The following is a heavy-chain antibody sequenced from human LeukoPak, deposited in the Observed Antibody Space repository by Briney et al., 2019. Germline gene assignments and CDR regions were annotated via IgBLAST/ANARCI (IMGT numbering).Heavy chain of an antibody. V-gene: IGHV3-53*01. CDR2: IYSGGST. Sequence: GGSLRLSRAASGFTVSSKYMSWVRQAPGKGLEWVSIIYSGGSTYYADSVKGRFTISRDNSKNTLYLQMNSLRAEDTAVYYCASRYYYDSSGYYNVDYWGQGTLVTVSS. CDR3: ASRYYYDSSGYYNVDY. D-gene: IGHD3-22*01. J-gene: IGHJ4*02. CDR1: GFTVSSKY.